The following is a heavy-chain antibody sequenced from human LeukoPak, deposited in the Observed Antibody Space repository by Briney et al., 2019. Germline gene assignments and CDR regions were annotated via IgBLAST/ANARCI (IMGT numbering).Heavy chain of an antibody. CDR1: GGSISSYY. V-gene: IGHV4-59*01. J-gene: IGHJ4*02. Sequence: PSETLSLTCTVSGGSISSYYWSWIRQPPGKGLEWIGYIYYSGSTNYNPSLKSRVTISVDTSKNQFSLKPSSVTAADTAVYYCARGDERIAAAGTFDYWGQGTLVTVSS. D-gene: IGHD6-13*01. CDR3: ARGDERIAAAGTFDY. CDR2: IYYSGST.